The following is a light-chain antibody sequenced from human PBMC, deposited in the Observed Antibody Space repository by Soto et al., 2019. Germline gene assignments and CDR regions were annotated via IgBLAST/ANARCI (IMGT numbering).Light chain of an antibody. J-gene: IGKJ1*01. CDR1: QSVSSY. CDR3: QQRSDSPRT. CDR2: DAS. Sequence: EIVLTHSPATLSLSPGERATLFLRASQSVSSYLAWYQQKPGQAPRVLIYDASNRATGIPARFSGSGSGTDFSLTISSLAPEDFAVYYCQQRSDSPRTFGQGTKVDNK. V-gene: IGKV3-11*01.